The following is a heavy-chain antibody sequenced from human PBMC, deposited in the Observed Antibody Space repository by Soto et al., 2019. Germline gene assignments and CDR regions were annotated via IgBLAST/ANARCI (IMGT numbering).Heavy chain of an antibody. J-gene: IGHJ6*02. V-gene: IGHV1-69*06. D-gene: IGHD6-13*01. CDR3: ARRPKFRSSHQCYRMDF. Sequence: QVQLVQSGAEVKKPGSSVKVSCKASGGTFSSYAISWVRQAPGQGLEWMEVIIPIFGTANYAQKFQGRVTITADKSTSTAYMELSSLSSEATAVYYCARRPKFRSSHQCYRMDFWGQGTTGTVSS. CDR1: GGTFSSYA. CDR2: IIPIFGTA.